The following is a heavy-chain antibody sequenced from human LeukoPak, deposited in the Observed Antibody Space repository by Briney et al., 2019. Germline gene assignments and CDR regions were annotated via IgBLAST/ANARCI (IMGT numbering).Heavy chain of an antibody. CDR2: ISYDGSNK. CDR1: GFTFSSYW. V-gene: IGHV3-30*18. CDR3: AKDRWLQYRYYYYGMDV. D-gene: IGHD5-12*01. Sequence: GGSLRLSCAASGFTFSSYWMHWVRQAPGKGLEWVAVISYDGSNKYYADSVKGRFTISRDNSKNTLYLQMNSLRAEDTAVYYCAKDRWLQYRYYYYGMDVWGQGTTVTVSS. J-gene: IGHJ6*02.